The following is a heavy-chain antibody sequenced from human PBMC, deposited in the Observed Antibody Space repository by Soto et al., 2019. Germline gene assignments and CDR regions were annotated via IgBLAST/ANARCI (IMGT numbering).Heavy chain of an antibody. Sequence: PSETLSLTCTVSGGSISSGDYYWSWIRQPPGKGLEWIGYIYYSGSTYYNPSLKSRVTISVDTSKNQFSLKLSSVTAADTAVYYCARALQYHNWFDPWGQGTLVTV. CDR1: GGSISSGDYY. CDR2: IYYSGST. D-gene: IGHD4-4*01. CDR3: ARALQYHNWFDP. V-gene: IGHV4-30-4*01. J-gene: IGHJ5*02.